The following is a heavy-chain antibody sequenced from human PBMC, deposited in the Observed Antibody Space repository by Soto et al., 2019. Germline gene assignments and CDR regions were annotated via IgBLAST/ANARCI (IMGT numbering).Heavy chain of an antibody. J-gene: IGHJ4*02. V-gene: IGHV3-33*01. D-gene: IGHD3-3*01. CDR2: IWYDGSNK. CDR3: ASDQLSMVFGVVNPTGPTDY. Sequence: GGSLRLSCAASGFTFSSYGMHWVRQAPGKGLEWVAVIWYDGSNKYYADSVKGRFTISRDNSKNTLYLQMNSLRAEDTAVYYCASDQLSMVFGVVNPTGPTDYWGQGTLVTVSS. CDR1: GFTFSSYG.